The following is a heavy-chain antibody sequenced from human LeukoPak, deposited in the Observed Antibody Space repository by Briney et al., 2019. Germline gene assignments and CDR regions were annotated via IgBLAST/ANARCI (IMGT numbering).Heavy chain of an antibody. CDR2: ISWNSGSI. J-gene: IGHJ4*02. CDR3: AKDSSSWLEYYFDY. Sequence: GGSLRLSCAASGFTFDDYAMHWVRQAPGKGLEWVSGISWNSGSIGYADSVKGRFTISRDNAKNSLYLQMNSLRAEDMALYYCAKDSSSWLEYYFDYWGQGTLVTVCS. D-gene: IGHD6-13*01. V-gene: IGHV3-9*03. CDR1: GFTFDDYA.